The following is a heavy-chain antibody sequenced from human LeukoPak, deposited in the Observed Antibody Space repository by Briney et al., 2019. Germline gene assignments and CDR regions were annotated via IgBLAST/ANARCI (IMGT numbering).Heavy chain of an antibody. CDR3: ARGGDYYDSSGSIDY. CDR2: IYYSGST. V-gene: IGHV4-39*07. CDR1: GGSISSSSYY. J-gene: IGHJ4*02. Sequence: SETLSLTCTVSGGSISSSSYYWGWIRQPPGKGLEWIGSIYYSGSTYYNPSLKSRVTMSVDTSKNQFSLKLSSVTAADTAVYYCARGGDYYDSSGSIDYWGQGTLVTVSS. D-gene: IGHD3-22*01.